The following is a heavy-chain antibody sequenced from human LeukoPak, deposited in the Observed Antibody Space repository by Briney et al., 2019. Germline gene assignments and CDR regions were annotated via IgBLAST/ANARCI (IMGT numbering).Heavy chain of an antibody. CDR3: ASTAAAGRTYYYYGMDV. V-gene: IGHV4-59*01. D-gene: IGHD6-13*01. CDR2: IYYSGST. CDR1: GGSISSYY. Sequence: PSETLSLTCTVSGGSISSYYWSWIRQPPGKGLEWIGYIYYSGSTNYNPSLKSRVTISVDTSKNQFSLKLSSVTAADTAVYYCASTAAAGRTYYYYGMDVWAKGPRSPSP. J-gene: IGHJ6*02.